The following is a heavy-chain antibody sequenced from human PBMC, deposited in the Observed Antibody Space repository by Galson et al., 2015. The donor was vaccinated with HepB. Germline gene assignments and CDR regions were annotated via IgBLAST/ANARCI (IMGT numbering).Heavy chain of an antibody. CDR1: GFIVSSSD. V-gene: IGHV3-53*01. Sequence: LRLSCAASGFIVSSSDMNWVRQAPGKGLEWVSVFYSGGSTYYAGSVKGRFTISRDNSKNTVYLQMNSLRADDTAVYFCARARGGDYFVYWGQGTLVTVSS. J-gene: IGHJ4*02. CDR2: FYSGGST. CDR3: ARARGGDYFVY. D-gene: IGHD3-10*01.